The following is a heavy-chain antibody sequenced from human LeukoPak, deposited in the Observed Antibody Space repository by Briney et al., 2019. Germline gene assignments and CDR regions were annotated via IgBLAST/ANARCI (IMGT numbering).Heavy chain of an antibody. CDR3: ASRGEYSSSWYGMDV. V-gene: IGHV3-53*01. CDR1: GFTVSSKY. Sequence: GGSLRLSCVVSGFTVSSKYMTWVRQAPGKGLEWVSVFYSSGTTNYADSVKGRFIISRDNSKNTLYLQTNSLRAEDTAVYYCASRGEYSSSWYGMDVWGQGTTVTVSS. J-gene: IGHJ6*02. D-gene: IGHD6-13*01. CDR2: FYSSGTT.